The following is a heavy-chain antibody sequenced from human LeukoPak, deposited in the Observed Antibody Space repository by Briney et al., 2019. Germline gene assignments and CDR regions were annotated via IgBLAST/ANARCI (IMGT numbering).Heavy chain of an antibody. CDR1: GFTCDDYA. Sequence: GRSLRLSCAASGFTCDDYAMHWVRQAPGKGLEWVSGISWNSGSIGYADSVKGRFTISRDNAKNSLYLQMNGLRAEDTALYYCAKDGAYSGSYYGLDYWGQGTLVTVSS. CDR3: AKDGAYSGSYYGLDY. J-gene: IGHJ4*02. CDR2: ISWNSGSI. D-gene: IGHD1-26*01. V-gene: IGHV3-9*01.